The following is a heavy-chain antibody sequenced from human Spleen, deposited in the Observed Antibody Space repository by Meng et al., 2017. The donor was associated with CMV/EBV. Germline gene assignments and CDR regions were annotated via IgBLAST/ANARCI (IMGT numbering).Heavy chain of an antibody. CDR3: ARGLRIAANWFDP. D-gene: IGHD2-15*01. CDR1: GGSISSGDYY. Sequence: LRLSCTVSGGSISSGDYYWSWIRQPPGKGLEWIGYIYYSGSTYYNPSLKSRVTISVDTSKNQFSLKLSSVTAADTAVYYCARGLRIAANWFDPWGQGTLVTVSS. J-gene: IGHJ5*02. CDR2: IYYSGST. V-gene: IGHV4-31*03.